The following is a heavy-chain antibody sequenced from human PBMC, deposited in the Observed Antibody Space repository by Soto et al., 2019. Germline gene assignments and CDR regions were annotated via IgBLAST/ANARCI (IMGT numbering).Heavy chain of an antibody. J-gene: IGHJ5*02. V-gene: IGHV3-23*01. CDR1: GFNFKNSA. CDR2: ISGSGAST. Sequence: EMQLLESGGGLVQPGGSLRLSCTASGFNFKNSAMSWVRQAPGKGLEWVSGISGSGASTYDADSVKGRFTISRDNSKHTLYRQMNSLRAEDTATYYCARASYYYNTSALRAWFDPWGQGTLVTVSS. CDR3: ARASYYYNTSALRAWFDP. D-gene: IGHD3-22*01.